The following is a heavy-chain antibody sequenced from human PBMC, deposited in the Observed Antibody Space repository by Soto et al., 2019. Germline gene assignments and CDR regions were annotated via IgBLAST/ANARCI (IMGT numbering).Heavy chain of an antibody. D-gene: IGHD3-10*01. CDR1: GGSVSSGSYY. CDR3: ARSIQRSGSYNY. J-gene: IGHJ4*02. V-gene: IGHV4-61*01. Sequence: SETLSLTCTVSGGSVSSGSYYWSWIRQPPGKGLEWIGYIYYSGSTNYNPSLKSRVTISVDTSKNQFSLKLSSVTAADTAVYYCARSIQRSGSYNYWGQGTLVTVSS. CDR2: IYYSGST.